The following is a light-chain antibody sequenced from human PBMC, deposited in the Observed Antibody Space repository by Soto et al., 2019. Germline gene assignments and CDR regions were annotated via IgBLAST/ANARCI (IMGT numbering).Light chain of an antibody. CDR3: QQYNDWPLT. CDR2: GAF. CDR1: QNIKSNY. J-gene: IGKJ1*01. Sequence: EIVLTQSPGTLSLSPGERATLSCRASQNIKSNYLAWYRQNPGQPPRLLIYGAFTRATGIPARFSGTGSGTEFTLTISSLQSEDFALYYCQQYNDWPLTFGQGTKVDI. V-gene: IGKV3-15*01.